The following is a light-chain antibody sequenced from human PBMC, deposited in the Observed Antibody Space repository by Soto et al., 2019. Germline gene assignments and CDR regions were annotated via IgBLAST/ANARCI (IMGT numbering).Light chain of an antibody. CDR2: LNSDGSH. CDR3: QTWGAGIRV. Sequence: QLVLTQSPSASASLGASVKLTCTLSSGHSYYAIAWHQQQPEKGPRYLMNLNSDGSHSKGDGIPDRFSGSSSGAERYLTISSLQSEDEADYYCQTWGAGIRVFGTGTKVTVL. V-gene: IGLV4-69*01. J-gene: IGLJ1*01. CDR1: SGHSYYA.